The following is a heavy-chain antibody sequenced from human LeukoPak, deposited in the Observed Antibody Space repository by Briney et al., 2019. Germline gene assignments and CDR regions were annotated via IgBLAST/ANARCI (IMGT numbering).Heavy chain of an antibody. D-gene: IGHD3-10*01. CDR3: ASHGYYYASAVGDWFDP. CDR1: GGSTSSSSYY. CDR2: IYYSGST. Sequence: SETLSLTCTVSGGSTSSSSYYRGWIRQPPGKGLEWIGSIYYSGSTYYNPSLKSRVTISVDTSKNQFSLKLSSVTAADTAVYYCASHGYYYASAVGDWFDPWGQGTLVTVSS. V-gene: IGHV4-39*01. J-gene: IGHJ5*02.